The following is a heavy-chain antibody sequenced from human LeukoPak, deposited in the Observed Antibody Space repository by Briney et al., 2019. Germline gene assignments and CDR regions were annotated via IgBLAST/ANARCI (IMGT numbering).Heavy chain of an antibody. CDR3: ARVRLPDYYYYYYGMDV. D-gene: IGHD4-11*01. CDR1: GYTFTSYA. CDR2: INAGNGNT. V-gene: IGHV1-3*01. Sequence: GASVKVSCKASGYTFTSYAMNWVRQAPGQRLEWMGWINAGNGNTKYSQKFQGRVTITRDTSASTAYMELSSLRSEDTAVYYCARVRLPDYYYYYYGMDVWGQGTTVTVSS. J-gene: IGHJ6*02.